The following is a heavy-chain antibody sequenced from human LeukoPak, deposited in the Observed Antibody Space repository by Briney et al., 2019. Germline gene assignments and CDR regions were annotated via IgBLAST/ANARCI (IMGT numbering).Heavy chain of an antibody. J-gene: IGHJ3*02. D-gene: IGHD3-10*01. V-gene: IGHV5-51*01. CDR3: ARETFGGTAFDI. Sequence: GESLKISFKGSGFSFPNYWIGWVRQMPGKGLEWMGIIYPEDSDTRYSPSFQGHVTMSADTSIMTAYLHWSSLKASDTAMYYCARETFGGTAFDIWGQGTMVTVSS. CDR1: GFSFPNYW. CDR2: IYPEDSDT.